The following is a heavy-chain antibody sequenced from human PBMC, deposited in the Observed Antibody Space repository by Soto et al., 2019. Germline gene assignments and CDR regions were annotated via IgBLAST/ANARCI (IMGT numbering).Heavy chain of an antibody. Sequence: QEQLVESGGGVVQPGTSLRLSCAASGFAFSTYGMHWVRQAPGKGLEWVAVISSDGSNKYYADSVKGRFTISRDNSKNTLYLQMNSLRADDTAVYYCARKTAGTALELPHYWGRGTLVTVSS. CDR2: ISSDGSNK. CDR3: ARKTAGTALELPHY. CDR1: GFAFSTYG. D-gene: IGHD1-7*01. V-gene: IGHV3-30*03. J-gene: IGHJ4*02.